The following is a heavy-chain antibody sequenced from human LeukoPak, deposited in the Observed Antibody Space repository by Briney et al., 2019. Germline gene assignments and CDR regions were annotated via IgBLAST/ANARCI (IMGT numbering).Heavy chain of an antibody. CDR3: AKDSRGYSGYDFDS. J-gene: IGHJ4*02. V-gene: IGHV3-23*01. CDR1: XFTFKSYA. Sequence: GGSLRLSXAAXXFTFKSYAMSWVRQAPGKGLEWVSGISGGGGSTYYADSVKGRFTISRDNSKKKLYLQMNSLRAEDTAVYYCAKDSRGYSGYDFDSWGQGSPVTVSS. CDR2: ISGGGGST. D-gene: IGHD5-12*01.